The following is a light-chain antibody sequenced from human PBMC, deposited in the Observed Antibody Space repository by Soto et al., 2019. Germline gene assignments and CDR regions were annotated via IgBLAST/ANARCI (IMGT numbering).Light chain of an antibody. CDR2: DAS. J-gene: IGKJ1*01. Sequence: DIQITQSPSSLSSSVGDRVTITCRASQRISTWLAWYQQKPGKAPKLLISDASSLETGVPSRFSGSGSGTEFTLTINSLQPDDFATYYCQQYKSYWTFGQGTKVDIK. CDR3: QQYKSYWT. V-gene: IGKV1-5*01. CDR1: QRISTW.